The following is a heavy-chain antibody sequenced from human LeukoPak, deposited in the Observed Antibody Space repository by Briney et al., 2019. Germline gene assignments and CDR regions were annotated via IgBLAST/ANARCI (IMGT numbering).Heavy chain of an antibody. CDR3: ALVLGGGSKHDY. J-gene: IGHJ4*02. CDR1: GGSISSYY. Sequence: SETLSLTCTVSGGSISSYYWSWIRQPPGKGLEWIGYIYYSGSTNYNPSLKSRVTISVDTSKNQFSLKLSSVTAADTAVYYCALVLGGGSKHDYWGQGTLVTVSS. V-gene: IGHV4-59*12. D-gene: IGHD2-15*01. CDR2: IYYSGST.